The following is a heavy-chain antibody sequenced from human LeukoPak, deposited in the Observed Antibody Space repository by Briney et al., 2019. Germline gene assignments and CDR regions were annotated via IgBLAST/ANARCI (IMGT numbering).Heavy chain of an antibody. V-gene: IGHV3-30*03. J-gene: IGHJ5*02. CDR3: AREGYSSSWFSSGGNWFDP. D-gene: IGHD6-13*01. CDR1: GFTFSSYG. CDR2: ISYDGSNK. Sequence: GGSLRLSCAASGFTFSSYGMHWVRQAPGKGLEWVAVISYDGSNKYYADSVKGRFTISRDNSKNTLYLQMNSLRAEDTAVYYCAREGYSSSWFSSGGNWFDPWGQGTLVTVSS.